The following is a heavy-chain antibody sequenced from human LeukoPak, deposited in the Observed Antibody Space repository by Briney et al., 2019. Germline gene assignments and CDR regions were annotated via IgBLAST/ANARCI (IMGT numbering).Heavy chain of an antibody. D-gene: IGHD6-13*01. Sequence: GGSLRLSCAATGFTFSGYSMNWVRQAPGKGLEWVSSISSSSSYIYYADSVKGRFTISRDNAKNSLYLQMNSLRAEDTAVYYCAREVGIAAAGSYYYYYYMDVWGKGTTVTISS. V-gene: IGHV3-21*04. CDR3: AREVGIAAAGSYYYYYYMDV. CDR1: GFTFSGYS. J-gene: IGHJ6*03. CDR2: ISSSSSYI.